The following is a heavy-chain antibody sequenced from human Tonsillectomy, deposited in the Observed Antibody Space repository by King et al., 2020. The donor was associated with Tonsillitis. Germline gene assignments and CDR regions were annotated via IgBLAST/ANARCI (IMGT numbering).Heavy chain of an antibody. CDR1: GDSIRSSTKY. J-gene: IGHJ4*02. CDR2: IYHSGAT. Sequence: QLQESGPGLVKPSETLSVTCTVSGDSIRSSTKYWGWIRQPPGKGLEWIGIIYHSGATYYNPSLRGRVTISVDTSKNQFSLNLCSVTAADTAVYSCARQPTSISESDYWGQGTLVTVSS. V-gene: IGHV4-39*01. D-gene: IGHD6-25*01. CDR3: ARQPTSISESDY.